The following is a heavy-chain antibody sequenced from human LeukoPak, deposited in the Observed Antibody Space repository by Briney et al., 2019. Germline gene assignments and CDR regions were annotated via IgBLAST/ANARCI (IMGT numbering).Heavy chain of an antibody. D-gene: IGHD5-18*01. CDR3: ARKDTAMGPFHY. V-gene: IGHV1-69*05. Sequence: KVSCKASGGPFSSYAISWVRQAPGQGLEWMGGIIPIFGTANYAQKFQGRVTITTDESTSTAYMELSSLRSEDTAVYYCARKDTAMGPFHYWGQGTLVTVSS. CDR2: IIPIFGTA. CDR1: GGPFSSYA. J-gene: IGHJ4*02.